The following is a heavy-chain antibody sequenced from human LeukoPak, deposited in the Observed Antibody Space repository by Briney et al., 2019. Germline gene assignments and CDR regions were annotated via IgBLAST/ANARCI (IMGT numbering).Heavy chain of an antibody. J-gene: IGHJ4*02. D-gene: IGHD4-17*01. CDR1: GFTSSSYA. Sequence: GGSLRLSCAASGFTSSSYALNWVRQAPGKGLEWVSAISGSGGSTYYADSVKGRFTISRDNSKNTLYLQMNSLRAEDTAVYYCAKANYGDYFFWGQGTLVTVSS. CDR2: ISGSGGST. CDR3: AKANYGDYFF. V-gene: IGHV3-23*01.